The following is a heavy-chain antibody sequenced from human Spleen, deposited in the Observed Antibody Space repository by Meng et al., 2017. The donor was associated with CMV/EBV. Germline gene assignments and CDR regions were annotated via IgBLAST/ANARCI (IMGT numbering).Heavy chain of an antibody. Sequence: GGSLRLSCAASGFTFSSYEMNWVRQAPGKGLEWVSYISSSGSTIYYADSVKGRFTISRDNVKNSLYLQMNSLRAEDTAVYYCARDQAAGNYYYYGMDVWGQGTTVTVSS. CDR2: ISSSGSTI. J-gene: IGHJ6*02. D-gene: IGHD6-13*01. CDR1: GFTFSSYE. V-gene: IGHV3-48*03. CDR3: ARDQAAGNYYYYGMDV.